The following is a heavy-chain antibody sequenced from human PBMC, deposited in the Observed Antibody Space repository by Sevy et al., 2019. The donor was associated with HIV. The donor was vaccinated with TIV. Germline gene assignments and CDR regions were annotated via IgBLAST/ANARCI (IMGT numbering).Heavy chain of an antibody. Sequence: GGSLRLSCAASGFTFSTYWMSWVRQAPGKGLEWVANINQDGSEKYYVDSGKGRFTMSRDNAKRSLYLQMNSLRAEDTAVYYCARDFNPDDFWSGYPGYWGQGTLVTVSS. CDR2: INQDGSEK. J-gene: IGHJ4*02. D-gene: IGHD3-3*01. CDR3: ARDFNPDDFWSGYPGY. CDR1: GFTFSTYW. V-gene: IGHV3-7*03.